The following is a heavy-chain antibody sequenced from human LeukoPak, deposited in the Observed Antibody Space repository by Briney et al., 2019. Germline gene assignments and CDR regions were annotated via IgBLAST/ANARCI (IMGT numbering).Heavy chain of an antibody. J-gene: IGHJ4*02. Sequence: GGSLRLSCAASGFTFSSYSMNWVRQAPGKGLEWVSCISTSSSYIYYADSVKGRFTISRDNSKNTLNLQLNSLRAEDTAIYYCAKDGRLYYDSSNYFDYWGQGTLVTVSS. CDR2: ISTSSSYI. CDR1: GFTFSSYS. V-gene: IGHV3-21*04. CDR3: AKDGRLYYDSSNYFDY. D-gene: IGHD3-22*01.